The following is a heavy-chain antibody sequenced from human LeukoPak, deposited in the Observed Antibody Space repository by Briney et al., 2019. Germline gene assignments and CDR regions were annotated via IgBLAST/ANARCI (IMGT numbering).Heavy chain of an antibody. D-gene: IGHD3-16*02. V-gene: IGHV3-66*01. CDR3: ARAAPTYYDYVWGSYRPQAIDY. Sequence: TGGSLRLSCAASGFTVRSNYMSWVRQAPGKGLEWVSVLYRGGTANYADSVQGRFIISRDNSKNTLYLQMNSLRAEDTAVYYCARAAPTYYDYVWGSYRPQAIDYWGQGTLVTVSS. CDR2: LYRGGTA. J-gene: IGHJ4*02. CDR1: GFTVRSNY.